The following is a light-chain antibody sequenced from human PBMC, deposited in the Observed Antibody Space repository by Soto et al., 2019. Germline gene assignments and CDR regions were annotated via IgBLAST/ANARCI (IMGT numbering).Light chain of an antibody. V-gene: IGKV1-5*01. Sequence: DIQMTQSPSTLSASVGDRVTVTCRASRSISTWLAWYQQKPGNAHKLLLHHASILESGVPSRFSGSGSGTEFTLTISNLQPDDFATYYCQQYHFFWTFGQGTKVEIK. CDR1: RSISTW. J-gene: IGKJ1*01. CDR2: HAS. CDR3: QQYHFFWT.